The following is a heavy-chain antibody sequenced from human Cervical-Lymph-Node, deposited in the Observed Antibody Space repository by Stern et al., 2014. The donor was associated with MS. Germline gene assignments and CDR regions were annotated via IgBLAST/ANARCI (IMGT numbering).Heavy chain of an antibody. CDR1: GGSISDSNW. Sequence: QVQLQESGPGLVKPSGTLSLTCTVVGGSISDSNWWSWVRQTPGKGLGWVGEIFHTGKVNDSPSIKSPVTISVDKSKTQNSQNLTLVTAADAAVYYCARGGRGHNSGWGPLDVWGQGTTIIVSS. CDR2: IFHTGKV. D-gene: IGHD6-19*01. V-gene: IGHV4-4*02. J-gene: IGHJ3*01. CDR3: ARGGRGHNSGWGPLDV.